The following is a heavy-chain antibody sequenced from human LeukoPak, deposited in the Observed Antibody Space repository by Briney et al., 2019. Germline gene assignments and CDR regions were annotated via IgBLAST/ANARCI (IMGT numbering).Heavy chain of an antibody. CDR1: GYTFTSYG. CDR3: AGGNWIQRPLRGSTIDY. J-gene: IGHJ4*02. Sequence: ASVKVSCKASGYTFTSYGISWVRQAPGQGLEWMGWISAYNGNTNYAQKLQGRVTMTTDTSTSTAYMELRSLRSDDTAVYYCAGGNWIQRPLRGSTIDYWGQGTLVTVSS. V-gene: IGHV1-18*01. D-gene: IGHD5-18*01. CDR2: ISAYNGNT.